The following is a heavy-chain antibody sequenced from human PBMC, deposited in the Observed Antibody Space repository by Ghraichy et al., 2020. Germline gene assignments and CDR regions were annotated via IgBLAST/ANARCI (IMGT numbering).Heavy chain of an antibody. D-gene: IGHD3-10*01. Sequence: SETLSLTCTVSGGSISPYYWSWIRQPPGKGLEWIGYISYTGSTNYNPSLGSRVTISIDASKTQFSLQLRSVSAADTGFYYCERGGSLDYWGQGILVTVSS. CDR3: ERGGSLDY. J-gene: IGHJ4*02. CDR1: GGSISPYY. CDR2: ISYTGST. V-gene: IGHV4-59*01.